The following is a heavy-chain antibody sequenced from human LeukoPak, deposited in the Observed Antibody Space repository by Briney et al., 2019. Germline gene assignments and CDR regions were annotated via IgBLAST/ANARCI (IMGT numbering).Heavy chain of an antibody. J-gene: IGHJ4*02. Sequence: GTSLRLSCAPSGFTFSHYGMHWVRQAPGKGLEWVAVIWSDGSNRYYGDPVKGRFTISRDNFQRTVYLQMNSLRAADTAVYYCAKDAQRGFDYSNSLDNWGQGTLVTVSS. D-gene: IGHD4-11*01. V-gene: IGHV3-33*06. CDR3: AKDAQRGFDYSNSLDN. CDR2: IWSDGSNR. CDR1: GFTFSHYG.